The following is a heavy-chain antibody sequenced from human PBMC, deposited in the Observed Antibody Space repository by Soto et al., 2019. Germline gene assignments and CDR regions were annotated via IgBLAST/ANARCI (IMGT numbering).Heavy chain of an antibody. J-gene: IGHJ4*02. CDR2: VDPGDGST. D-gene: IGHD6-25*01. CDR1: GYIFTTYS. V-gene: IGHV1-46*01. Sequence: QVQLVQSGAEMKRPGASVILSCKASGYIFTTYSIHWVRQTAGQGLEWMAKVDPGDGSTGYAQKFRGRFSMAWDTSTGTVSMEVSSLTSDDTATYYCARVRSSGLEFEYWGKGTQVTVSS. CDR3: ARVRSSGLEFEY.